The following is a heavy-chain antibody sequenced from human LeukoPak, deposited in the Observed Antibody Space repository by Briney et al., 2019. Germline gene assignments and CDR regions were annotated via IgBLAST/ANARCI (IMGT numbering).Heavy chain of an antibody. CDR2: ISGSGGST. J-gene: IGHJ5*02. CDR1: GFTFSSYA. V-gene: IGHV3-23*01. Sequence: PGGSLRLSCAASGFTFSSYAMSWVRQAPGKGLEWVSAISGSGGSTYYADSVKGRFTISRDNSKNTLYLQMNSLRAEDTAVYYCAKDSYSSSSRDALSWFDPWGQGTLVTVSS. D-gene: IGHD6-6*01. CDR3: AKDSYSSSSRDALSWFDP.